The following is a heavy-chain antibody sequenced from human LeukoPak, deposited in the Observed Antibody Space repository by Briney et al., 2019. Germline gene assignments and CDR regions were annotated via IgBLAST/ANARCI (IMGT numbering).Heavy chain of an antibody. CDR1: GFTFSSYA. V-gene: IGHV3-23*01. CDR3: AKDQYYYGSSGYYYYFDY. Sequence: GGSLRLSCAASGFTFSSYAMSWVRQAPGKGLEWVSAISGSGGSTYYADSVKGRFTISRENSKNTLYLQMNSLRAEDTAVYYCAKDQYYYGSSGYYYYFDYWGQGTLVTVSS. CDR2: ISGSGGST. D-gene: IGHD3-22*01. J-gene: IGHJ4*02.